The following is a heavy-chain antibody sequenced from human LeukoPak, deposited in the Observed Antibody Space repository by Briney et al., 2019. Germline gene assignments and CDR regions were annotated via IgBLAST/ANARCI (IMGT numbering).Heavy chain of an antibody. D-gene: IGHD2-2*01. V-gene: IGHV3-53*04. J-gene: IGHJ4*02. CDR1: GFTVSSSY. CDR2: IYNVGTT. Sequence: GGSLRLPCAGSGFTVSSSYMMWVRQAPGKGLEWVSSIYNVGTTFYADSLKGRFTISRLSSKNTLYLQMNTLRVEDTGVYFCARELEHCSNSGCPLGYWGQGTLVTVSS. CDR3: ARELEHCSNSGCPLGY.